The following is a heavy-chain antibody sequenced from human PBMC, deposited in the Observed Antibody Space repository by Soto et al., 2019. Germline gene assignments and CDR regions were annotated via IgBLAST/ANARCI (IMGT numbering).Heavy chain of an antibody. J-gene: IGHJ4*02. CDR3: ARGMTPPGAPAWYYFDS. CDR1: VASITCSSY. V-gene: IGHV4-4*07. CDR2: FSLSGTT. Sequence: PSETLSLTCTVSVASITCSSYWSCIRQPAGKGLEWIGRFSLSGTTNYNPSLRSRVTMSADVSKNQFSLRLTSVTAADTALYYCARGMTPPGAPAWYYFDSWGQGTLVTVSS. D-gene: IGHD2-8*02.